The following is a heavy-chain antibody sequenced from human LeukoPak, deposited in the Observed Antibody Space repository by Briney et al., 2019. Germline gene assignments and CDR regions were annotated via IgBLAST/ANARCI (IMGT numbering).Heavy chain of an antibody. J-gene: IGHJ4*02. D-gene: IGHD3-22*01. CDR2: INHSGST. V-gene: IGHV4-34*01. Sequence: SETLSLTCAVYGGSFSGYYWSWIRQPPGKGLEWIGEINHSGSTNYNPSLKSRVTISVDTSKNQFSLKLSSVTAADTAVYYCARGLGYYDSSGYNYWGQGTLVTVSS. CDR1: GGSFSGYY. CDR3: ARGLGYYDSSGYNY.